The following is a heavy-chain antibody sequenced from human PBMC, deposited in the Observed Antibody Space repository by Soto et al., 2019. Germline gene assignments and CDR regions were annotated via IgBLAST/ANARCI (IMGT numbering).Heavy chain of an antibody. Sequence: GGSLRLSCAASGFTFSSYSMNWVRQAPGKGLEWVSYISSSSSTIYYADSVKGRFTISRDNSKNTLYLQMNSLRAEDTAVYYCAKGPMITMVRGASGMDVWGQGTTVSVSS. D-gene: IGHD3-10*01. J-gene: IGHJ6*02. CDR2: ISSSSSTI. CDR1: GFTFSSYS. V-gene: IGHV3-48*01. CDR3: AKGPMITMVRGASGMDV.